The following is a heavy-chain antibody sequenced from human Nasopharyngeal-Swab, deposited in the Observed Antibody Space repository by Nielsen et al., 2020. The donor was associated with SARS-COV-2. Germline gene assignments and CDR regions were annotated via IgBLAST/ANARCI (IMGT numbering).Heavy chain of an antibody. CDR3: ARLLGYCSGGSCYSWFDP. V-gene: IGHV1-3*01. J-gene: IGHJ5*02. CDR2: INAGNGNT. Sequence: WVGQAPGQRLEWMGWINAGNGNTKYSQKFQGRVTITRDTSASTAYMELSSLRSEDTAVYYCARLLGYCSGGSCYSWFDPWGQGTLVTVSS. D-gene: IGHD2-15*01.